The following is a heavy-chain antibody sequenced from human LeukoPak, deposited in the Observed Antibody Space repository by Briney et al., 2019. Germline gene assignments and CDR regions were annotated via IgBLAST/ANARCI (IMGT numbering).Heavy chain of an antibody. Sequence: GGSLRLSCAASGFTFSNAWMSWVRQAPGKGLEWVGRIKSKTDGGATDYAAPVKGRFTISRDDSQNMLYLQMSSLKTEDTAMYYCTTRVTGDFGSYFDCWSQGTLVTVSS. CDR2: IKSKTDGGAT. J-gene: IGHJ4*02. V-gene: IGHV3-15*01. D-gene: IGHD7-27*01. CDR1: GFTFSNAW. CDR3: TTRVTGDFGSYFDC.